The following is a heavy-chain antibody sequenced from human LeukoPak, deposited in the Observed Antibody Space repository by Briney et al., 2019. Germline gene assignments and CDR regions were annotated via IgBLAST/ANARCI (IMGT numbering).Heavy chain of an antibody. V-gene: IGHV4-39*07. Sequence: SETLSLTCAVYGGSFSSYYWGWIRQPPGKGLEWIGSIYYSGSTYYNPSLKSRVTISVDTSKNQFSLKLGSVTAADTAVYYCATKYSSSWRYNWFDPWGQGTLVTVSS. J-gene: IGHJ5*02. CDR2: IYYSGST. CDR3: ATKYSSSWRYNWFDP. D-gene: IGHD6-13*01. CDR1: GGSFSSYY.